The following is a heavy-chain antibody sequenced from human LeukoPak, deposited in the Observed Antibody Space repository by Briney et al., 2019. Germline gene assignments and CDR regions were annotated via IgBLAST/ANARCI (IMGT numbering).Heavy chain of an antibody. Sequence: GRSLRLSCAASGFTFSNYWMSWVRQAPGEGLKWVANIKEDGSEKYYVDSVKGRFSISRDNAEKSLYLQMNSLRAEDTAVYYCARDGYYDSSGPLPVDYWGQGTLVTVSS. CDR1: GFTFSNYW. J-gene: IGHJ4*02. D-gene: IGHD3-22*01. CDR2: IKEDGSEK. CDR3: ARDGYYDSSGPLPVDY. V-gene: IGHV3-7*01.